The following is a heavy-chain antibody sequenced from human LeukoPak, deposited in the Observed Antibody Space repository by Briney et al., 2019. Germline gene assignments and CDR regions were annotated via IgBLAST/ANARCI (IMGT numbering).Heavy chain of an antibody. D-gene: IGHD3-22*01. J-gene: IGHJ4*02. Sequence: KSSETLSLTCTVSGGSISSGGYYWSWIRQHPGKGLEWIGYIYYSGSTYYNPSLKSRVTISVDTSKNQFSLKLSSVTAADTAVYYCARGTAYYDSSGYLNPYYFDYWGQGTLVTVSS. V-gene: IGHV4-31*03. CDR2: IYYSGST. CDR1: GGSISSGGYY. CDR3: ARGTAYYDSSGYLNPYYFDY.